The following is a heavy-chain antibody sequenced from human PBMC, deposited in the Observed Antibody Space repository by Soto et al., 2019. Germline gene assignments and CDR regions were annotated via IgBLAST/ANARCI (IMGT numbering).Heavy chain of an antibody. V-gene: IGHV3-30*18. CDR1: GFTFSSYG. CDR2: ISYDGSNK. CDR3: AKEGRLVVVPTGAFDI. D-gene: IGHD3-22*01. J-gene: IGHJ3*02. Sequence: ALRLSCAASGFTFSSYGMHWVRQAPGKGLEWVAVISYDGSNKYYADSVKGRFTISRDNSKNTLYLQMNSLRAEDTAVYYCAKEGRLVVVPTGAFDIWGQGTMVTVSS.